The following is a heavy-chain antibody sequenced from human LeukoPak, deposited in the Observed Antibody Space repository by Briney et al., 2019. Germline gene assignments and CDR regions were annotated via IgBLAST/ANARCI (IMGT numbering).Heavy chain of an antibody. CDR1: GYSISSGYY. V-gene: IGHV4-38-2*02. D-gene: IGHD6-19*01. CDR2: IYHSGST. Sequence: SETLSLTCTVSGYSISSGYYWGWIRQPPGKGLEWIGSIYHSGSTYYNPSLKSRVTISVDTSKNQVSLKLRSVTAADTAVYYCARGDSGWYLGLGFDYWDQGTLVTVSS. CDR3: ARGDSGWYLGLGFDY. J-gene: IGHJ4*02.